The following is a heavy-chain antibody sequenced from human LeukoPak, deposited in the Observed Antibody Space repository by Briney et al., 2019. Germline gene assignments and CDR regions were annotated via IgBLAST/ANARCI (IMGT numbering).Heavy chain of an antibody. V-gene: IGHV1-69*13. CDR1: GGTFSSYA. CDR2: IIPIFGTA. J-gene: IGHJ4*02. Sequence: SVKVSCKASGGTFSSYAISWVRQAPGQGLEWMGGIIPIFGTANYAQKFQGRVAITADESTSTAYMELSSLRSEDTAVYYCARGQHYDILTGYLDYWGQGTLVTASS. D-gene: IGHD3-9*01. CDR3: ARGQHYDILTGYLDY.